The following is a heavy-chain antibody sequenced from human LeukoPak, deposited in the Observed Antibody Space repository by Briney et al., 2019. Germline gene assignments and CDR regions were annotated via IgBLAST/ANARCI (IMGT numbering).Heavy chain of an antibody. V-gene: IGHV6-1*01. J-gene: IGHJ5*02. Sequence: SQTLSLTCAVSGDSVSNKNAAWNWIRQPPSRGLEWLGRTYYRSEWHTDYASSVKGRITINADTSKNQFSLQLGYVTPEDTAVYYCASGWALSWGQGTLVTVSS. CDR3: ASGWALS. CDR2: TYYRSEWHT. D-gene: IGHD1-26*01. CDR1: GDSVSNKNAA.